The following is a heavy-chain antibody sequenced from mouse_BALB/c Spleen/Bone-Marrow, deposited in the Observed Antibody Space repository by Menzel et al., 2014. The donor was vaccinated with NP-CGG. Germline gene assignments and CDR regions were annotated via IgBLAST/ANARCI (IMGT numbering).Heavy chain of an antibody. CDR2: IDPANGNT. V-gene: IGHV14-3*02. CDR1: GFNIKDTY. D-gene: IGHD1-2*01. Sequence: LQESGAELVKPGASVKLSCTASGFNIKDTYMHWVKQRPEQGLEWIGRIDPANGNTKYDPKFQGKATITADTSSNTAYLQLSSLTSEDTAVYYCARTAPENFDYWGQGTTLTVSS. CDR3: ARTAPENFDY. J-gene: IGHJ2*01.